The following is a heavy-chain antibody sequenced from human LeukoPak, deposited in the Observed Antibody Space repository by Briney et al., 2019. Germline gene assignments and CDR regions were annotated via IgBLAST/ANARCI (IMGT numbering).Heavy chain of an antibody. CDR2: ISGSGDST. V-gene: IGHV3-23*01. CDR1: GFTFSSYA. J-gene: IGHJ4*02. CDR3: AKDRGSGWYYFDY. D-gene: IGHD6-19*01. Sequence: GGSLRLSCAASGFTFSSYAMSWVRQAPGKGLEWVSAISGSGDSTYYADSVKGRFTISRDNSKNTLCLQMNSLRAEDTAVYYCAKDRGSGWYYFDYWGQGTLVTVSS.